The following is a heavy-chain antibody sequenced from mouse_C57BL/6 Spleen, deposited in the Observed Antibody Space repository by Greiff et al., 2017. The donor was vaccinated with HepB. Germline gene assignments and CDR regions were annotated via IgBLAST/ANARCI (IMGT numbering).Heavy chain of an antibody. CDR1: GYTFTDYN. Sequence: EVKLVESGPELVKPGASVKIPCKASGYTFTDYNMDWVKQSHGKSLEWIGDINPNNGGTIYNQKFKGKATLTVDKSSSTAYMELRSLTSEDTAVYYCARRGSYYGSSPFAYWGQGTLVTVSA. D-gene: IGHD1-1*01. CDR2: INPNNGGT. CDR3: ARRGSYYGSSPFAY. J-gene: IGHJ3*01. V-gene: IGHV1-18*01.